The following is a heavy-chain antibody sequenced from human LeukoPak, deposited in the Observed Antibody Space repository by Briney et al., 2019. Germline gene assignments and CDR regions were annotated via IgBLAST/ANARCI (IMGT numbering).Heavy chain of an antibody. CDR2: IYYSGST. CDR3: ASGPENSSSRYLRYYYYYMDV. J-gene: IGHJ6*03. D-gene: IGHD6-13*01. Sequence: SETLSLTCTVSGGSISSHYWSWIRQPPGKGLEWIGYIYYSGSTNYNPSLKSRVTISVDTSKNQFSLKLSSVTAADTAVYYCASGPENSSSRYLRYYYYYMDVWGKGTTVTVSS. CDR1: GGSISSHY. V-gene: IGHV4-59*11.